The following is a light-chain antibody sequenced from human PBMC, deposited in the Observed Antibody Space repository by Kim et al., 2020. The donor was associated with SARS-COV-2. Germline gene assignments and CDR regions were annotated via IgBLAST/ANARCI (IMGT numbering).Light chain of an antibody. CDR3: QQLGT. CDR2: GAS. CDR1: QSVSCSY. J-gene: IGKJ1*01. Sequence: EIVLTQSPGTLSLSPGERATLSCRASQSVSCSYLAWYQQKPGQAPRLLIYGASSRATGIPDRFSGSGSGTDFTLTISRLEPEDFAVYYGQQLGTFGQGTKVDIK. V-gene: IGKV3-20*01.